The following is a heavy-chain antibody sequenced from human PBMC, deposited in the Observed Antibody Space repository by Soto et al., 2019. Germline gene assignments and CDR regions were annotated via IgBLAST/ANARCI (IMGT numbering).Heavy chain of an antibody. CDR1: GYTFTSYY. J-gene: IGHJ6*02. V-gene: IGHV1-46*01. CDR3: ARQLPIPNHYYYGMDV. D-gene: IGHD1-1*01. Sequence: QVQLVQSGAEVKKPGASVKVSCKASGYTFTSYYMHWVRQAPGQGLEWMGIINPSGGSTSYAQKFQGRVTMTRDTSTSTVSMELSSLRSEDTAVYYCARQLPIPNHYYYGMDVWGQGTTVTVSS. CDR2: INPSGGST.